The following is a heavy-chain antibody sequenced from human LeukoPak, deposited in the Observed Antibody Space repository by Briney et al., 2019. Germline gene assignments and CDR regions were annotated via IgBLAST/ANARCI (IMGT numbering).Heavy chain of an antibody. CDR3: TRDAYYYDSSGYPPGY. CDR2: ISSSGSTI. V-gene: IGHV3-48*04. Sequence: PGGSLRLSCAASGFTFSSYSLSWVRQAPGKGLEWVSYISSSGSTIYYADSVKGRFTISRDNAKDSLYLQMNSLRAEDTAVYYCTRDAYYYDSSGYPPGYWGQGPLVTVS. J-gene: IGHJ4*02. D-gene: IGHD3-22*01. CDR1: GFTFSSYS.